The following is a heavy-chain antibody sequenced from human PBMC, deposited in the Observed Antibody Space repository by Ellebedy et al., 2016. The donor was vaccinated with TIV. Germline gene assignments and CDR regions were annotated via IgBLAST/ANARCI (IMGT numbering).Heavy chain of an antibody. Sequence: PGGSLRLSCAASEFTFRVNAMTWVRQAPGKGLAWVSTIGVSGASTHYSDSVMGRFTISRDDPNSSLYLQMDSLTADDTAVYYCACNWRSGAFDPWGQGTMVTVS. CDR2: IGVSGAST. CDR1: EFTFRVNA. D-gene: IGHD1-1*01. CDR3: ACNWRSGAFDP. J-gene: IGHJ3*01. V-gene: IGHV3-23*01.